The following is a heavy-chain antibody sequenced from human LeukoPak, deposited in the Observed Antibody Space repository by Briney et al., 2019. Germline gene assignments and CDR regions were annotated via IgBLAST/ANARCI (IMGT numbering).Heavy chain of an antibody. V-gene: IGHV3-7*01. D-gene: IGHD1-7*01. CDR1: GFTSSSYW. J-gene: IGHJ4*02. CDR3: AREKSITGTTWDY. CDR2: IKQDGSEK. Sequence: GGSLRLSCAASGFTSSSYWMNWVRQAPGKGLEWVANIKQDGSEKYYVDSVKGRFTISRDNAKNSLYLQMNSLRAEDTAVYYCAREKSITGTTWDYWGQGTLVTVSS.